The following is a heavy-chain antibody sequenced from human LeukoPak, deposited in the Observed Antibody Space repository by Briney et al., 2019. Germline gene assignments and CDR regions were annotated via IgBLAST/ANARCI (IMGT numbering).Heavy chain of an antibody. CDR1: GYTFSSYA. J-gene: IGHJ5*02. D-gene: IGHD4-23*01. V-gene: IGHV3-64D*06. CDR2: ISSNVVST. CDR3: VKKAVGGAKGWFDP. Sequence: GGSLRLSCSASGYTFSSYAMYWVRQAPGKGLEYVSAISSNVVSTYYADSVKGRFTISRDNSKNTLYLQMTSLRDEDTAVYYCVKKAVGGAKGWFDPWGQGTLVTVSS.